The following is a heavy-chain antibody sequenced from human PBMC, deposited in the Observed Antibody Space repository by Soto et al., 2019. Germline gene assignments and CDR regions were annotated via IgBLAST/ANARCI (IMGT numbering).Heavy chain of an antibody. CDR1: GGTFSSYA. CDR2: IIPIFGTA. D-gene: IGHD3-22*01. CDR3: ASSFDYYDSSAGY. V-gene: IGHV1-69*13. J-gene: IGHJ4*02. Sequence: GASVKVSCKASGGTFSSYAISWVRQAPGQGLEWMGGIIPIFGTANYAQKFQGRVTITADESTSTAYMELSSLRSEDTAVYYCASSFDYYDSSAGYWGQGTLVTVSS.